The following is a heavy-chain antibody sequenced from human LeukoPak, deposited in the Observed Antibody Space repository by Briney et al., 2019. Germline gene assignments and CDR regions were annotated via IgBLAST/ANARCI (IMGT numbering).Heavy chain of an antibody. J-gene: IGHJ6*02. CDR2: IYYSGRT. Sequence: PSETLSLTCTVSGGSIRSSSYYWGWIRQPPGKGLEWIGSIYYSGRTYYNPSLKSRVTISVDTSKNQFSLKLSSVTAADTAVYNCARIFTMIVVVPTPYGMDVWGQGTTVTVSS. CDR3: ARIFTMIVVVPTPYGMDV. D-gene: IGHD3-22*01. V-gene: IGHV4-39*01. CDR1: GGSIRSSSYY.